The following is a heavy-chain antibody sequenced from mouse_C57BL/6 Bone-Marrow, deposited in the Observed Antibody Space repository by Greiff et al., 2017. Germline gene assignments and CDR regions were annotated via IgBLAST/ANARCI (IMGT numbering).Heavy chain of an antibody. CDR1: GYTFTSYW. CDR2: MHPDGGSP. Sequence: QVQLQQPGPELVKPGASVTLSCTASGYTFTSYWMHWVQQRPGQGLEWIGMMHPDGGSPDYNEKFKSEATLSVDTSSRTGYMDVSSLTCEDSAVYYCARSKDCDDYNMDFWGEGTAVTV. J-gene: IGHJ4*01. V-gene: IGHV1-64*01. CDR3: ARSKDCDDYNMDF.